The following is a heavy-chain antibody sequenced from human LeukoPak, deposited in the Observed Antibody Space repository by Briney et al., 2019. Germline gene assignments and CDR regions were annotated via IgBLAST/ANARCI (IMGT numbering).Heavy chain of an antibody. J-gene: IGHJ4*02. CDR3: ASRNQYSSGWYALDY. V-gene: IGHV1-69*13. Sequence: GASVKVSCKASGGTFSSYAISWVRQAPGQGLEWMGGIIPIFGTANYAQKFQGRVTITADESTSTAYMELRSLRSDDTAVYYCASRNQYSSGWYALDYWGQGTLVTVSS. CDR2: IIPIFGTA. D-gene: IGHD6-19*01. CDR1: GGTFSSYA.